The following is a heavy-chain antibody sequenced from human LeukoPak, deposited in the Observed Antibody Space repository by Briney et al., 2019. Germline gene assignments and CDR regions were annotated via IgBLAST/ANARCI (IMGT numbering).Heavy chain of an antibody. CDR1: GYTFISYG. V-gene: IGHV1-18*01. CDR3: ARDGITPDAFDI. Sequence: GASVKVSCKASGYTFISYGITWVRQAPGQGLEWMGWISGHNGNTNYAQKVQGRVTMTTDTFTSTAYMELRSLRSDDTAVYYCARDGITPDAFDIWGQGTTVTVSS. CDR2: ISGHNGNT. J-gene: IGHJ3*02. D-gene: IGHD3-10*01.